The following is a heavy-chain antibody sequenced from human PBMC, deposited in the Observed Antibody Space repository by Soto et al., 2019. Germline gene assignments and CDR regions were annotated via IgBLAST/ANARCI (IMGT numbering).Heavy chain of an antibody. CDR1: GFTFSSYG. CDR3: ARRRQWLVSAYYYYGMDV. Sequence: VGSLRLSCAASGFTFSSYGMHWVRQAPGKGLEWVAVIWYDGSNKYYADSVKGRFTISRDNSKNTLYLQMNSLRAEDTAVYYCARRRQWLVSAYYYYGMDVWGQGTTVTVSS. V-gene: IGHV3-33*01. J-gene: IGHJ6*02. CDR2: IWYDGSNK. D-gene: IGHD6-19*01.